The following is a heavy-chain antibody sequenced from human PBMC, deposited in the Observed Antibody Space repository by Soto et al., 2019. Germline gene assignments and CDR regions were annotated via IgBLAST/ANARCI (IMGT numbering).Heavy chain of an antibody. CDR3: ARPLSKGAYDY. J-gene: IGHJ4*02. Sequence: ASVKVSCKASGYTFTSSAMHWVRQAPGQRIEWMGWINAGNGNTKYSQKFQGRVTITRDTSASTAYMELSSLRSEDTAVYYCARPLSKGAYDYWGQGTLVTVSS. CDR1: GYTFTSSA. D-gene: IGHD1-26*01. V-gene: IGHV1-3*01. CDR2: INAGNGNT.